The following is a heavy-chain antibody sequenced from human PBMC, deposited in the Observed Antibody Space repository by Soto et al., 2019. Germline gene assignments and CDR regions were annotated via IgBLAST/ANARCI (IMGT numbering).Heavy chain of an antibody. CDR1: GLTLSELS. J-gene: IGHJ4*02. Sequence: GASVKVACKVSGLTLSELSMYWERQAPGKGLECMGGFDPEDGEPLYAQRFQGRLTMTKDTSTETAYMELSSPTSDDAAVYFCAAVLLPPADFAFGGIVAGSFDYWGQGTLVTVSS. V-gene: IGHV1-24*01. D-gene: IGHD3-16*02. CDR3: AAVLLPPADFAFGGIVAGSFDY. CDR2: FDPEDGEP.